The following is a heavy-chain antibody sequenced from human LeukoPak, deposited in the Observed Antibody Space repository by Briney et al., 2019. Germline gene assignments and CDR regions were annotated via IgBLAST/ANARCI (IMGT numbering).Heavy chain of an antibody. D-gene: IGHD6-13*01. CDR2: ISSSSSTI. CDR3: ARAPIDSNSWYQAFDL. CDR1: GFTFSSYS. J-gene: IGHJ3*01. V-gene: IGHV3-48*01. Sequence: PGGSLRLSCAASGFTFSSYSMNWVRQAPGKGLEWVSYISSSSSTIYYADSVKGRFTISRDNAKNSLYLQMNSLRAADTAVYYCARAPIDSNSWYQAFDLWGQGTMVTVSS.